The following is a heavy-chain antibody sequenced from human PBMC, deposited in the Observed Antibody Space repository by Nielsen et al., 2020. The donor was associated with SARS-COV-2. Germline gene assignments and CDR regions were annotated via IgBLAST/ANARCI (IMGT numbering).Heavy chain of an antibody. J-gene: IGHJ4*02. Sequence: GESLKISCAASGFTFSSYGMHWVRQAPGKGLEWVAVIWYDGSNKYYADSVKGRFTISRDNSKNTLYLQMSSLRAEDTAVYYCARESLGGEVFDYWGQGTLVTVSS. D-gene: IGHD3-16*01. CDR2: IWYDGSNK. CDR1: GFTFSSYG. CDR3: ARESLGGEVFDY. V-gene: IGHV3-33*01.